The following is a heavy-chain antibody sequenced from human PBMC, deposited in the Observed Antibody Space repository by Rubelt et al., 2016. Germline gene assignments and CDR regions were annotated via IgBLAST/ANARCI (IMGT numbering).Heavy chain of an antibody. V-gene: IGHV1-2*02. CDR3: ARFAIGGHSSGYLFDY. D-gene: IGHD3-22*01. Sequence: QVQLVQSGAEVKKPGASVKVSCKASGYTFTGYYMHWVRQAPGQGLEWMGWINPNSGGTNYAQKCQGRVTMTRETSISTAYMGLSRLRSDDTAVYYCARFAIGGHSSGYLFDYWGQGTLVTVSS. CDR2: INPNSGGT. J-gene: IGHJ4*02. CDR1: GYTFTGYY.